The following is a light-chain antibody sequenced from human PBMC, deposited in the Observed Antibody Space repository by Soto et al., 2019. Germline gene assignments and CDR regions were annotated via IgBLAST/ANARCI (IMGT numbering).Light chain of an antibody. Sequence: DIQMTQSPSSLSASVGDRVTITCRASLTISTYLIWYQQKPGKAPKLLIYGASSLQGGVPSRFSGSGSGTDFTLTISSLQPEDFATYYCQQSYGTPRTFGQGTKLEIK. CDR2: GAS. J-gene: IGKJ2*01. CDR1: LTISTY. CDR3: QQSYGTPRT. V-gene: IGKV1-39*01.